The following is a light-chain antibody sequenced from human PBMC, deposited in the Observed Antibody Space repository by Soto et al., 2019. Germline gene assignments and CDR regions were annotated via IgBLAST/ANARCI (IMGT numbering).Light chain of an antibody. V-gene: IGKV3-20*01. Sequence: EIVLTQSPGTLSLSPGERATLSCRASQTISSSFLAWYQQQPGQAPRLLIYRASRRAPGIPDRFSGSGSWSDLTLTISSLEPEDFAVYYCHQFGSPPLDTFGPGTKVEIK. CDR3: HQFGSPPLDT. CDR2: RAS. CDR1: QTISSSF. J-gene: IGKJ3*01.